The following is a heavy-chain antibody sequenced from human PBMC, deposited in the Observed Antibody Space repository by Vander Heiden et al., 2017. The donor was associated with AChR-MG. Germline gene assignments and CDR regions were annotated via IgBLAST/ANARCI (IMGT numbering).Heavy chain of an antibody. CDR3: AKETTRGYSFGGGLDY. CDR1: GFSFRSYG. CDR2: ISYDGTNI. Sequence: QVQLVESGGGMVQPGRSLRLSCAASGFSFRSYGLPWVRQAPGKGLEGVAVISYDGTNIFYADSVKGRFTISRDNSKNTLYLQIKSLTIEDTAVYYCAKETTRGYSFGGGLDYWGQGTLVTVSS. V-gene: IGHV3-30*18. D-gene: IGHD5-18*01. J-gene: IGHJ4*02.